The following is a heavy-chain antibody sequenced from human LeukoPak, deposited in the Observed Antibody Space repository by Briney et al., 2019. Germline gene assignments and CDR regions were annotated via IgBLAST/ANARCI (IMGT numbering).Heavy chain of an antibody. CDR1: GFTVSSNY. CDR3: ARAAQYCSGGSCYLVDY. CDR2: IYSGGST. J-gene: IGHJ4*02. Sequence: GGSLRLSCAASGFTVSSNYMSWVRQAPGKGLEWVSVIYSGGSTYYADSVKGRFTISRDNSKNTLYLQMNSLRAEDTAVYYCARAAQYCSGGSCYLVDYWGQGTLVTVSS. V-gene: IGHV3-66*01. D-gene: IGHD2-15*01.